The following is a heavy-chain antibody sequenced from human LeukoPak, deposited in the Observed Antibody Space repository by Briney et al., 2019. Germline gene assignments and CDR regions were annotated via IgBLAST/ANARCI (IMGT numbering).Heavy chain of an antibody. J-gene: IGHJ4*02. V-gene: IGHV4-4*07. Sequence: PSETLSLTCSVSGGSISSYYWSWVRRPAGKGLEWIGRIYSSGSTNYNPSLNSRVTMSVDTSNNQFSLRLTSVTAADTAVYYCARGTTAAAGIFDCWGQGTLVTASS. CDR2: IYSSGST. D-gene: IGHD6-13*01. CDR3: ARGTTAAAGIFDC. CDR1: GGSISSYY.